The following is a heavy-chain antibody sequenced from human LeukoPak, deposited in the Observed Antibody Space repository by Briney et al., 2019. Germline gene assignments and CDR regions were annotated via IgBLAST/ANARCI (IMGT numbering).Heavy chain of an antibody. CDR3: ARKDYGDYALDY. CDR2: IYYSGST. Sequence: SETLSLTCTVSGGSISSGGYYWSWIRQHPGKGLEWIGHIYYSGSTYYNPSLKSRVTISVDTSKNQFSLKLSSVTAADTAVYYCARKDYGDYALDYWGQGTLVTVSS. CDR1: GGSISSGGYY. V-gene: IGHV4-31*03. J-gene: IGHJ4*02. D-gene: IGHD4-17*01.